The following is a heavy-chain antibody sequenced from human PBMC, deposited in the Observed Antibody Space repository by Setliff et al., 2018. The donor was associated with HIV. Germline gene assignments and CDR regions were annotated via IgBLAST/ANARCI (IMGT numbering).Heavy chain of an antibody. Sequence: LRLSCVASEFRFSNYWMAWVRQAPGKGLEWVGNINQDGSEENYVDSVKGRFTISRDNTKNSLYLQMDGLRVEDTAVYYCARLRINDFWGQGTPVTVS. CDR3: ARLRINDF. CDR1: EFRFSNYW. J-gene: IGHJ4*02. CDR2: INQDGSEE. V-gene: IGHV3-7*01.